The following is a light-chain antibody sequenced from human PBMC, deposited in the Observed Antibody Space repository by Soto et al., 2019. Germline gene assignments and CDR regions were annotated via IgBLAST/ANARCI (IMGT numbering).Light chain of an antibody. Sequence: EIVLTQSPATLSLSPGERATLSCRASQSVGNNLAWYQQKPGQAPGLLIYAASTRATGIPARFSGSGSGTYFTLTISSLEPEDFAVYYCQQHAHWPLTFGGGTKVEIK. CDR2: AAS. J-gene: IGKJ4*01. CDR3: QQHAHWPLT. V-gene: IGKV3-11*01. CDR1: QSVGNN.